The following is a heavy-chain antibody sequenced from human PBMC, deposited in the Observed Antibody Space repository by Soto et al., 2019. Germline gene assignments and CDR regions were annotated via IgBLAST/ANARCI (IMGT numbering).Heavy chain of an antibody. CDR1: GGTFSSYA. V-gene: IGHV1-69*13. Sequence: ASVKVSCKASGGTFSSYAISWVRQAPGQGLEWMGGIIPIFGTANYAQKFQGRVTITADESTSTAYMELSSLRSEDTAVYYCARSYSSSTTAGDYWGQGTLVTVSS. CDR3: ARSYSSSTTAGDY. J-gene: IGHJ4*02. D-gene: IGHD6-6*01. CDR2: IIPIFGTA.